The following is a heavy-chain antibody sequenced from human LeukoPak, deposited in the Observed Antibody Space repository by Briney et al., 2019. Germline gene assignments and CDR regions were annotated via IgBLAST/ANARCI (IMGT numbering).Heavy chain of an antibody. CDR2: ISDSGSA. J-gene: IGHJ4*02. CDR3: ARHSGIGLDS. V-gene: IGHV4-59*08. D-gene: IGHD3-10*01. CDR1: GGSIRSYY. Sequence: PSETLSLTCTVSGGSIRSYYWSWIRQPPGKGLEWIGYISDSGSANYNPSLESRATISVDTSKNQFSLKLNSVTAADTAIYYCARHSGIGLDSWGQGTLVAVSS.